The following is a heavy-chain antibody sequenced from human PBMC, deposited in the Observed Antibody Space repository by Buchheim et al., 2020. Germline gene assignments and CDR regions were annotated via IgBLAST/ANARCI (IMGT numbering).Heavy chain of an antibody. CDR3: ASDPVGYCISTSCHRGTPVLNGMDV. Sequence: QVQLQESGPGLVKPSQTLSLTCTVSGGSISSGDYYWSWIRQPPGKGLEWIGYIYYSGSTYYNPSLKSRVTISVDTSKNQFSLKLSSVTAADTAVYYCASDPVGYCISTSCHRGTPVLNGMDVWGQGTT. J-gene: IGHJ6*02. CDR1: GGSISSGDYY. CDR2: IYYSGST. D-gene: IGHD2-2*01. V-gene: IGHV4-30-4*01.